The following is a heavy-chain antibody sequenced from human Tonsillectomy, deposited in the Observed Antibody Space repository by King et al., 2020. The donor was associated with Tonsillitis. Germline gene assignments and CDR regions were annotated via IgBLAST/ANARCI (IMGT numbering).Heavy chain of an antibody. CDR3: TAGGIVTMVRGGVDY. CDR2: MSGSGGSI. D-gene: IGHD3-10*01. V-gene: IGHV3-23*04. J-gene: IGHJ4*02. CDR1: GFSFSTYG. Sequence: VQLVESGGGLVQPGGSLRLSCAASGFSFSTYGMTWVRQAPGKGLEWVSSMSGSGGSIYYADSVEGRFTISRDNSKNTLYLQMNSLRAEDTAVYYCTAGGIVTMVRGGVDYWGQGTLVTVSS.